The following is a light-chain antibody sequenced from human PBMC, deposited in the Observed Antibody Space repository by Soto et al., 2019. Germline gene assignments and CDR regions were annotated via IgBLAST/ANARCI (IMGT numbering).Light chain of an antibody. Sequence: DIQMTQSPSSLSASVGDRVTITCRASQGISNYLAWYQQKPGKVPKLLIYAASTLQSGVPSRFSGSGSGTDFTLTISSLQPEDVATYYCQKYNSAPSFTCGPGTKVDIK. V-gene: IGKV1-27*01. J-gene: IGKJ3*01. CDR2: AAS. CDR3: QKYNSAPSFT. CDR1: QGISNY.